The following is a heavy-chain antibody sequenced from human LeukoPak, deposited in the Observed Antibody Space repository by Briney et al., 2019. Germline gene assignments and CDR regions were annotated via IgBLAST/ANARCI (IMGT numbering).Heavy chain of an antibody. J-gene: IGHJ5*02. V-gene: IGHV1-69*13. Sequence: ASVKVSCKASGGTFSSYAISWVRQAPGQGLEWMGGIIPIFGTANYAQKFQGRVTITADESTSTAYMELSSLRSEDTAVYYCARGLGEGATNWFDPWGQGTLVTVSS. D-gene: IGHD1-26*01. CDR3: ARGLGEGATNWFDP. CDR1: GGTFSSYA. CDR2: IIPIFGTA.